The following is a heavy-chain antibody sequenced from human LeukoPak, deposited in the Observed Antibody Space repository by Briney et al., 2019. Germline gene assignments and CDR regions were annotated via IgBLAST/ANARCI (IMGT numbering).Heavy chain of an antibody. D-gene: IGHD6-19*01. CDR2: IRWDSGSI. CDR3: AKDSGSCGFNLFDY. J-gene: IGHJ4*02. V-gene: IGHV3-9*01. CDR1: GFTFDDYA. Sequence: GRSLRLSCAASGFTFDDYAMHWVRQAPGKGLEWVSGIRWDSGSIGYADSVKGRFTISRDNAKNSLYLQMNSLRAEDTALYYCAKDSGSCGFNLFDYWGQGTLVTVSS.